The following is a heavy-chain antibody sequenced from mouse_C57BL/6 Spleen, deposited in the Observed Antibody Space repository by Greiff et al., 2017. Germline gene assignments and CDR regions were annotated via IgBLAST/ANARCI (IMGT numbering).Heavy chain of an antibody. CDR2: IYPGDGDT. V-gene: IGHV1-82*01. J-gene: IGHJ2*01. D-gene: IGHD2-4*01. Sequence: QVQLQQSGPELVKPGASVKISCKASGYAFSSSWMNWVKQRPGRGLEWIGRIYPGDGDTNYNGKFKGKATLTADKSSSTAYMQLSSLTSEDSAVYFCARYEEYFYDYDWGQGTTLTVSS. CDR1: GYAFSSSW. CDR3: ARYEEYFYDYD.